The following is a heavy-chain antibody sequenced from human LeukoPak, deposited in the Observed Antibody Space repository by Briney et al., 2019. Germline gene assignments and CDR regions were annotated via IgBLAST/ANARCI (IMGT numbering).Heavy chain of an antibody. Sequence: PSETLSLTCTVSGGSISSYYWSWIRQPAGKGLEWIGRIYTSGSTNYNPSLKSRVTMSVDTSKNQFSLKLSSVTAADTAVYYCARVAVVPAVIKGGYFDNWGQGTLVTVSS. V-gene: IGHV4-4*07. D-gene: IGHD2-2*01. CDR2: IYTSGST. J-gene: IGHJ4*02. CDR3: ARVAVVPAVIKGGYFDN. CDR1: GGSISSYY.